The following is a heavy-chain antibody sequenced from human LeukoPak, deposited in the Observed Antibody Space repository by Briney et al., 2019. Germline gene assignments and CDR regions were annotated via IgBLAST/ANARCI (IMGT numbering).Heavy chain of an antibody. Sequence: PGGSLRLSCAASRFTFSDYYMSWIRQAPGRGLEWVAYISSSSSYKYYADSVKGRFTISRDNAKNSLYLQMNSLRAEDTAVYYCARDYRPLSSTSAALDYWGQGTLVTVSS. CDR2: ISSSSSYK. D-gene: IGHD2-2*01. CDR3: ARDYRPLSSTSAALDY. CDR1: RFTFSDYY. V-gene: IGHV3-11*06. J-gene: IGHJ4*02.